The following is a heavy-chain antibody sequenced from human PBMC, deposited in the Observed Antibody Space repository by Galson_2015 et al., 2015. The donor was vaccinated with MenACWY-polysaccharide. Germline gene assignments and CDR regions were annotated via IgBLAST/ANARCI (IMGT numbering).Heavy chain of an antibody. D-gene: IGHD3-3*01. CDR1: GFTFNNYW. Sequence: SLRLSCAVSGFTFNNYWMSWVRQAPGKGLEWVANIKQDGSEKYYVDSVKGRFTISRDNAKNSLYLQMNSLRAEDTAVYYCAREGITFFGVVIPYFDYWGQGTLVTVSS. J-gene: IGHJ4*02. CDR2: IKQDGSEK. CDR3: AREGITFFGVVIPYFDY. V-gene: IGHV3-7*01.